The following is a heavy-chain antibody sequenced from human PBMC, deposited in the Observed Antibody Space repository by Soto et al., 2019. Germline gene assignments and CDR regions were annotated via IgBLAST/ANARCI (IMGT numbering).Heavy chain of an antibody. V-gene: IGHV4-59*01. CDR1: GGSISSNY. CDR2: IYYSGST. D-gene: IGHD2-21*02. Sequence: SETVSLTCTVSGGSISSNYWSWIRQPPGKGLECIGYIYYSGSTNYNPSVKRRVAISVDTSKSQFSLNLISVTAADTAVYYCARDNRLLLGYFAYGGRGSLVTVSS. CDR3: ARDNRLLLGYFAY. J-gene: IGHJ4*02.